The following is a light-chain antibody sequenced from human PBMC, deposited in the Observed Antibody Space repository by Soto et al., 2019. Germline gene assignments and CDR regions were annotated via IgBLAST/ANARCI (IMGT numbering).Light chain of an antibody. CDR1: QSVSSY. V-gene: IGKV3-11*01. Sequence: EIVLTQSPAILSMPPREIATLSCRASQSVSSYFAWYQQKPGQAPRLLIYDASNRATGVPARFSGSGSGTDFPLTISSLEPEDVAVYYCQHRRYWPVTFGQGTKVEIK. CDR3: QHRRYWPVT. J-gene: IGKJ1*01. CDR2: DAS.